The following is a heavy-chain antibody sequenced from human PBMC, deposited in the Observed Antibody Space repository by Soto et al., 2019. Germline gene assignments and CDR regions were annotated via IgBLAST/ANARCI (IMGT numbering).Heavy chain of an antibody. CDR3: VKVLARGVGVPRFYFDA. CDR2: INADGTST. V-gene: IGHV3-74*01. D-gene: IGHD2-2*01. Sequence: HPXGSLRLSCAASGFTFSNPCMHWVRQVSGKGLEWVSRINADGTSTSYADSVKGRFTISRDNAKNTLYLHVNSLRAEDTAVYYCVKVLARGVGVPRFYFDAWGQGALVTVSS. J-gene: IGHJ4*02. CDR1: GFTFSNPC.